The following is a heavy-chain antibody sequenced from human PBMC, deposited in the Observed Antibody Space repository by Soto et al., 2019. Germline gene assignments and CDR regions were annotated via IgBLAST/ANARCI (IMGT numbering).Heavy chain of an antibody. CDR2: ISYDGSNK. D-gene: IGHD3-22*01. V-gene: IGHV3-30-3*01. Sequence: QVQLVESGGGVVQPGRSLRLSCAASGFTFSSYAMHWVRQAPGKGLERVAGISYDGSNKYYADSVKGRFTLSRDNSKNTLYLQRNSLRAEDTAVYYCARDKDYDSSGGGFDYWGQGTLVTVSS. J-gene: IGHJ4*02. CDR1: GFTFSSYA. CDR3: ARDKDYDSSGGGFDY.